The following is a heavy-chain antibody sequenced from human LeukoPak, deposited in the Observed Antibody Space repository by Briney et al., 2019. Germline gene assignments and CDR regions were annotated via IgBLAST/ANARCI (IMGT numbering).Heavy chain of an antibody. V-gene: IGHV3-7*03. CDR2: IKQDGSER. D-gene: IGHD3-10*01. CDR1: GFTFSSYW. J-gene: IGHJ4*02. Sequence: HSGGSLRLSCAASGFTFSSYWMSWGRQAPGKGLEWVANIKQDGSERYYVDSVKGRFTISRDNAKNSLYLQMNSLRAEDTAVYYCAREMVRGLDFDYWGQGTLVTVSS. CDR3: AREMVRGLDFDY.